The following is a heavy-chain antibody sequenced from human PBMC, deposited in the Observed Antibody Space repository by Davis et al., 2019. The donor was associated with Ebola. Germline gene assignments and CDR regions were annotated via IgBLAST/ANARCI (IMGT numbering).Heavy chain of an antibody. CDR3: AKDMAAKSRIARYYFDY. J-gene: IGHJ4*02. CDR2: LSNDGRNK. V-gene: IGHV3-30*18. Sequence: PGGSLRLSCVVSGLTFSGYGIHWVRQAPGKGLEWVAVLSNDGRNKYYADAVKGRFTISRDNSKSTLYLHMNSLRAEDAAVYYCAKDMAAKSRIARYYFDYWGQGTLVTVSS. CDR1: GLTFSGYG. D-gene: IGHD2-21*01.